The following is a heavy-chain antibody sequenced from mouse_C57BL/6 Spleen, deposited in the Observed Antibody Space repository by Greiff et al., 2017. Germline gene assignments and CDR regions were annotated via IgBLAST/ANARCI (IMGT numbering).Heavy chain of an antibody. V-gene: IGHV1-64*01. D-gene: IGHD4-1*01. J-gene: IGHJ2*01. Sequence: VQLQQSGAELVKPGASVKLSCKASGYTFTSYWMHWVKQRPGQGLEWIGMIHPNSGSTNYNEKFKSKATLTVDKSSSTAYMQLSSLTSEDSAVYYCARENWDGFDYWGQGTTLTVSS. CDR3: ARENWDGFDY. CDR2: IHPNSGST. CDR1: GYTFTSYW.